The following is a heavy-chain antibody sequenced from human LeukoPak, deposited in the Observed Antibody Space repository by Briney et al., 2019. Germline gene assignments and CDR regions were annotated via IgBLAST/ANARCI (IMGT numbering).Heavy chain of an antibody. CDR3: ARKNVVVVAATLLNYFDY. CDR1: GGSISSSSYY. V-gene: IGHV4-39*07. CDR2: IYHSGST. D-gene: IGHD2-15*01. J-gene: IGHJ4*02. Sequence: MSSETLSLTCTVSGGSISSSSYYWGWIRQPPGKGLEWIGSIYHSGSTYYNPSLKSRVTISVDTSKNQFSLKLSSATAADTAVYYCARKNVVVVAATLLNYFDYWGQGTLVTVSS.